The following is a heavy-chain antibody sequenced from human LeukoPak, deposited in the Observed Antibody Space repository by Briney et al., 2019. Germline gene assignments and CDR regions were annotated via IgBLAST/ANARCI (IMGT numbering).Heavy chain of an antibody. Sequence: ASVKVSCKASGYSFTNYAMHWVRQAPGQSLEWMGWINAGNGNTKYSQKFQGRVTITRDTSASTAYMELSSLRSEDTAVYYCARDRGSKAAEYYFDYWGQGTLVTVSS. CDR3: ARDRGSKAAEYYFDY. D-gene: IGHD2-2*01. V-gene: IGHV1-3*01. CDR2: INAGNGNT. J-gene: IGHJ4*02. CDR1: GYSFTNYA.